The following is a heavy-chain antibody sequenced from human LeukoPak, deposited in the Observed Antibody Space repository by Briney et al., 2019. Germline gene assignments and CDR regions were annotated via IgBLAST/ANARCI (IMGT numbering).Heavy chain of an antibody. CDR2: ISSSGSTI. Sequence: GGSLRLSCAASGFTFSSYSMNWVRQAPGKGLEWVSYISSSGSTIYYADSVKGRFTISRDNAKNSLYLQMNSLRAEDTAVYYCATYSGSYYSYFDYWGQGTLVTVSS. V-gene: IGHV3-48*04. D-gene: IGHD1-26*01. J-gene: IGHJ4*02. CDR1: GFTFSSYS. CDR3: ATYSGSYYSYFDY.